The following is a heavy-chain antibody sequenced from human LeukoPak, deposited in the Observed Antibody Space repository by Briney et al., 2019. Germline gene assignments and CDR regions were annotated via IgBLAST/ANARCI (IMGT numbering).Heavy chain of an antibody. Sequence: PGGSLRLSCAASGFTVSTNYMSWVRQAPEKGLEWVSVIYSGGSTFYADSVKGRFTISRGNSKNTLYLQMNSLRAEDTAVYYCARDSSSGWYHDYWGQGTLVTVSS. CDR1: GFTVSTNY. CDR2: IYSGGST. CDR3: ARDSSSGWYHDY. V-gene: IGHV3-53*01. J-gene: IGHJ4*02. D-gene: IGHD6-19*01.